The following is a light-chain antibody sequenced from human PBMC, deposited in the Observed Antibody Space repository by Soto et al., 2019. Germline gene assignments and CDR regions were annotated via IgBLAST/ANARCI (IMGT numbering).Light chain of an antibody. Sequence: QSALTQPASASGSPGQSITISCTGTSSDIGGYNYVSWYQQFPGKAPKLMISEVNNRPSGVSSRFSGSRSGNTASLTISGVQAEDEAAYYCSSYTSSGTWVFGGGTKLTVL. CDR1: SSDIGGYNY. CDR3: SSYTSSGTWV. V-gene: IGLV2-14*01. CDR2: EVN. J-gene: IGLJ3*02.